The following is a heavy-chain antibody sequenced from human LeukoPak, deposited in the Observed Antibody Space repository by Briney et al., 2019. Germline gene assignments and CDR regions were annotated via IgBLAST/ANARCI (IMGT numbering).Heavy chain of an antibody. D-gene: IGHD6-13*01. V-gene: IGHV3-23*01. CDR1: GFTFSSYA. CDR3: AKDRHSSSWYGSRLWDYYGMDV. CDR2: ISGSGGST. Sequence: GGSLRLSCAASGFTFSSYAMSWVRQAPGKGLEWVSAISGSGGSTYYADSVKGRFTISRDNSKNTLYLQMNSLRAEDTAVYYCAKDRHSSSWYGSRLWDYYGMDVWGQGTTVTVSS. J-gene: IGHJ6*02.